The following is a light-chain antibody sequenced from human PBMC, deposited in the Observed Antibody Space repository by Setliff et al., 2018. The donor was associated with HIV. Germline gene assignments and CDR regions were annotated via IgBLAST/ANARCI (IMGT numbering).Light chain of an antibody. V-gene: IGLV2-8*01. Sequence: QSVLTQPPSASGSAGQSVTISCTGSSTDVGGHNYVSWYQQHPGKAPKLMIFEVSERPSGVPDRFSGSKSGSTASLTVSGLQAEDEADYFCSSYAGNNNVIFGGGTKVTVL. CDR1: STDVGGHNY. CDR2: EVS. CDR3: SSYAGNNNVI. J-gene: IGLJ2*01.